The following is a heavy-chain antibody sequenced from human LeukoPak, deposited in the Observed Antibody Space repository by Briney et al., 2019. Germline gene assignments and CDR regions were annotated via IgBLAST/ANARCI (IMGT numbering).Heavy chain of an antibody. D-gene: IGHD3-16*01. J-gene: IGHJ6*02. CDR1: GGSFSGYY. CDR2: ITHNGTA. CDR3: VRGFLGLNGGI. Sequence: SSETLSLTCGVSGGSFSGYYCNWIRQAPGKGLEWIGEITHNGTASSNPSLKSRVTISVDTSRSRFSLKLNSATAADTAVYYCVRGFLGLNGGIWGQGTTVTVSS. V-gene: IGHV4-34*01.